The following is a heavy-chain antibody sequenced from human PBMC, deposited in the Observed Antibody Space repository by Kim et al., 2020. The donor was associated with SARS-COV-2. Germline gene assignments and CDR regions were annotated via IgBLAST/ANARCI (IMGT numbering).Heavy chain of an antibody. V-gene: IGHV3-30*18. CDR1: GFTFSSYG. D-gene: IGHD1-20*01. Sequence: GGSLRLSCAASGFTFSSYGMHWVRQAPGKGLEWVAVISYDGSNKYYADSVKGRFTISRDNSKNTLYLQMNSLRAEDTAGYYRAKDPSALYSQVWYDPLTGHFGSWGEGTLVTVSS. CDR3: AKDPSALYSQVWYDPLTGHFGS. CDR2: ISYDGSNK. J-gene: IGHJ4*02.